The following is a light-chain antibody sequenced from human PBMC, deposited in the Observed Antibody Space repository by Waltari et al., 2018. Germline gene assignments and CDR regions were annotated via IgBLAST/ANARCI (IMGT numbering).Light chain of an antibody. CDR1: SPNIGAGYA. J-gene: IGLJ3*02. CDR2: GNS. CDR3: QSYDSSLSGWV. Sequence: QSVLTQPPSVSGAPGQRVPISCTGSSPNIGAGYAVPWYPQLPGTAPKLLIYGNSNRPSGVPDRFSGSKSGTSASLAITGLQAEDEADYYCQSYDSSLSGWVFGGGTKLTVL. V-gene: IGLV1-40*01.